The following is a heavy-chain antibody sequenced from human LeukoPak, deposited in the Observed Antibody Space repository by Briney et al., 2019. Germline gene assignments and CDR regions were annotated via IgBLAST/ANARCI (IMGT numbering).Heavy chain of an antibody. Sequence: PGGSLRRSCAASGFTFSSYAMSWVRQAPGKGLEWVSAISGSGGSTYYADSVKGRFTISRDNSKNTLYLQMNSLRAEDTAVYYCAKGTYYDFWSGYYEWGQGTLVTVSS. V-gene: IGHV3-23*01. D-gene: IGHD3-3*01. J-gene: IGHJ4*02. CDR3: AKGTYYDFWSGYYE. CDR1: GFTFSSYA. CDR2: ISGSGGST.